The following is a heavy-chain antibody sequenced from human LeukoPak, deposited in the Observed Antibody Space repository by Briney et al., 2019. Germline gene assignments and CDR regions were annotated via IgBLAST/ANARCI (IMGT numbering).Heavy chain of an antibody. CDR1: GFTFSTYG. D-gene: IGHD3/OR15-3a*01. Sequence: GGSLRLSCAASGFTFSTYGMHWLRQAPGKGLEWVAVIWNDGSNKYYADSVKGRFTISRDNSEDTLYLKMNSLRVDDTAVYYCARAVGPFDYWGQGTLVTVSS. CDR3: ARAVGPFDY. CDR2: IWNDGSNK. V-gene: IGHV3-33*01. J-gene: IGHJ4*02.